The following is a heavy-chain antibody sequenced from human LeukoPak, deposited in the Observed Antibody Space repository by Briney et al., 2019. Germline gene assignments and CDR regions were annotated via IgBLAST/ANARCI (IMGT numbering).Heavy chain of an antibody. CDR2: ISSSSNTI. D-gene: IGHD2-15*01. CDR1: GFTFSSYS. CDR3: ARILLAAGAFDI. Sequence: GGSLRLSCAASGFTFSSYSINWVRQAPGKGLEWVSYISSSSNTIYYAYSVKGRFTISRDNAKNSLYLQMNSLRAEDTAVYYCARILLAAGAFDIWGQGTMVTVSS. V-gene: IGHV3-48*01. J-gene: IGHJ3*02.